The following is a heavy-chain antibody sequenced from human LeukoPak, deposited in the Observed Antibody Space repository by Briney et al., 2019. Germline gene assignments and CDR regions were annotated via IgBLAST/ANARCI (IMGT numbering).Heavy chain of an antibody. CDR1: GYTFTSYD. V-gene: IGHV1-8*01. CDR3: ARANGDCDY. D-gene: IGHD4-17*01. J-gene: IGHJ4*02. Sequence: ASVKVSCKAFGYTFTSYDINWVRQATGQGLEWMGWMNPNSGNRGYAQKFQDRVTMTTNPSISTAYMELSSLRSEDTAVYYCARANGDCDYWGQGTLVTVSS. CDR2: MNPNSGNR.